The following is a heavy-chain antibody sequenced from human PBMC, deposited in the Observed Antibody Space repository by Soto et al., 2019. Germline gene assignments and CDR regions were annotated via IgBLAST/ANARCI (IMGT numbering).Heavy chain of an antibody. V-gene: IGHV1-46*01. CDR2: INPSGGST. Sequence: GASVKVSWKASGYTFTSYYMHWGRQAPGQRLEWMGIINPSGGSTSYAQKFQGRVTMTRDTSTSTVYMELSSLRSEDTAVYYCARSSGIAAADHYYYYGMDVWGQGTTVTVSS. CDR1: GYTFTSYY. J-gene: IGHJ6*02. CDR3: ARSSGIAAADHYYYYGMDV. D-gene: IGHD6-13*01.